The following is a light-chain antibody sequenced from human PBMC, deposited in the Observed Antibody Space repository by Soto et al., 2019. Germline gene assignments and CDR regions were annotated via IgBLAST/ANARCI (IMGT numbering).Light chain of an antibody. CDR1: HDITNY. J-gene: IGKJ3*01. CDR2: AAS. Sequence: DIQMTQSPSSLSASVGDRVTITCRASHDITNYLAWYQQKPGKVPKLLIYAASTLQSGVPSRFSGSGSGTYFSLTISSLQPEDAATYFCQKCSGPPPFTFGPGTTVDIK. V-gene: IGKV1-27*01. CDR3: QKCSGPPPFT.